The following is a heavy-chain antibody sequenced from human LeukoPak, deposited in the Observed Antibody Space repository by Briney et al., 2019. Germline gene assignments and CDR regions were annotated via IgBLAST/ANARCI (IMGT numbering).Heavy chain of an antibody. J-gene: IGHJ6*02. CDR3: ARKESAYYYYAMDV. CDR2: ISYDGSNK. D-gene: IGHD5-24*01. CDR1: GFTFSSYA. V-gene: IGHV3-30*04. Sequence: PGGSLRLSRAASGFTFSSYAMHWVRQAPGKGLEWVAVISYDGSNKYYADSVKGRFTISRDNSKNTLYLQMNSLRAEDTAVYYCARKESAYYYYAMDVWGQGTTVTVSS.